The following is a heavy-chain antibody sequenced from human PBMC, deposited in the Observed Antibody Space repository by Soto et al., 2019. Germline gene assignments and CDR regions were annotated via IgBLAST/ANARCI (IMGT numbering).Heavy chain of an antibody. Sequence: QVQLQQWGAGLLKPSETLSLTCAVYGGSFSGYYWCWIRQPPGKGLEWIGEINHSGSTNYNTSLTRRFTMSVGTSKTQSSRQMRSVTAATPAVYYCPRVPRPIGYCSGGSCYSGGWFDPWGQGTLVTVSS. CDR1: GGSFSGYY. V-gene: IGHV4-34*01. CDR3: PRVPRPIGYCSGGSCYSGGWFDP. CDR2: INHSGST. J-gene: IGHJ5*02. D-gene: IGHD2-15*01.